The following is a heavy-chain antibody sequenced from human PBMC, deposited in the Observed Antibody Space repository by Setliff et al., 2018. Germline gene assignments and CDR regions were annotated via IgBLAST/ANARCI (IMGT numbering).Heavy chain of an antibody. D-gene: IGHD3-3*01. CDR1: DGAFSTYY. J-gene: IGHJ6*02. Sequence: SETLSLTCDVYDGAFSTYYWTWIRQPAGKGLEWIGRIYSSGDTNYNPSLKSRVTTSVDTSTNQFSLKLTSVTAADTAVYYCARLSWNGLRYFGLDVWGQGTTVTVSS. CDR3: ARLSWNGLRYFGLDV. V-gene: IGHV4-59*10. CDR2: IYSSGDT.